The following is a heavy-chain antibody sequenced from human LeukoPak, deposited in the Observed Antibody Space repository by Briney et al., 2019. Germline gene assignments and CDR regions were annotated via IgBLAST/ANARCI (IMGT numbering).Heavy chain of an antibody. Sequence: ASVKVSCKASGYTFTGYYMHWVRQAPGKGLEWMGRINPNSGGTNYAQKFQGRVTMTRDTSISTAYMELSRLRSDDTAVYYCARGGQWLVLSIVRVQNENFDYWGQGTLVTVSS. J-gene: IGHJ4*02. CDR1: GYTFTGYY. D-gene: IGHD6-19*01. CDR3: ARGGQWLVLSIVRVQNENFDY. CDR2: INPNSGGT. V-gene: IGHV1-2*06.